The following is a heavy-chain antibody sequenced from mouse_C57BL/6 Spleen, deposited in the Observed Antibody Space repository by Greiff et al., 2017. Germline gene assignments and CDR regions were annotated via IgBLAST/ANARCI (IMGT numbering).Heavy chain of an antibody. D-gene: IGHD1-1*01. CDR2: INPGSGGT. CDR3: ARSPHYYGSSEYFDY. Sequence: VQLQQSGAELVRPGTSVKVSCKASGYAFTNYLLEWVKQRPGQGLEWIGVINPGSGGTNYNEKFKGKATLTADKSSSTAYMQLSSLTSEDAAVYFCARSPHYYGSSEYFDYWGQGTTLTVSS. V-gene: IGHV1-54*01. J-gene: IGHJ2*01. CDR1: GYAFTNYL.